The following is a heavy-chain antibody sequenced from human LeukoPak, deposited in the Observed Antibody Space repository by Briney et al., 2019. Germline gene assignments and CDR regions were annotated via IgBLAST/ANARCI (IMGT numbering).Heavy chain of an antibody. V-gene: IGHV3-53*01. D-gene: IGHD3-9*01. CDR2: IYSGGST. Sequence: PGXSLRLSCAASGFIVSSNYMSWVRQAPGKGLEWVSIIYSGGSTYYSDSVKGRFTISRGISKNTLHLKMNSLRAEDTAVYYCARLGYYDALTDILDDFWGQGTLVTVSS. J-gene: IGHJ4*02. CDR3: ARLGYYDALTDILDDF. CDR1: GFIVSSNY.